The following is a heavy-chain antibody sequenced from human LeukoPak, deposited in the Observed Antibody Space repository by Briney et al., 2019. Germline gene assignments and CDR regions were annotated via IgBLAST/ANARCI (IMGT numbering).Heavy chain of an antibody. CDR3: ARATDYYDILTGYADGFDP. CDR2: IIPIFGTA. D-gene: IGHD3-9*01. Sequence: SVKVSCKASGGTFSSYAISWVRQAPGQGLEWMGGIIPIFGTANYAQKFQGRVTITADKSASTAYMELSSLRSEDTAVYYCARATDYYDILTGYADGFDPWGQGTLVTVSS. J-gene: IGHJ5*02. V-gene: IGHV1-69*06. CDR1: GGTFSSYA.